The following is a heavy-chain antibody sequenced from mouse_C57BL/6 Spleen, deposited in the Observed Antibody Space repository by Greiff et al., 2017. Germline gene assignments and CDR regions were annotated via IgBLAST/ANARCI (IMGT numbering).Heavy chain of an antibody. V-gene: IGHV3-6*01. J-gene: IGHJ1*03. CDR2: ISYDGSN. D-gene: IGHD1-1*01. CDR3: ARFPLLFKGYFDV. Sequence: QLQESGPGLVKPSQSLSLTCSVTGYSITSGYYWNWIRQFPGNKLEWMGYISYDGSNNYNPSLKNRISITRDTSKNQFFLKLNSVTTEDTATYYCARFPLLFKGYFDVWGTGTTVTVSS. CDR1: GYSITSGYY.